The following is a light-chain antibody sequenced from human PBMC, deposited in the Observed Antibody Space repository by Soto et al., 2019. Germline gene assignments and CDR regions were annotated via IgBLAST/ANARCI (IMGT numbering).Light chain of an antibody. V-gene: IGLV2-14*01. Sequence: QSALTQPASVSGSPGQSITISCTGTSSDVGGYKYVSWYQHHPGKAPKLMIYDVSSRPSGVSTRFSGSKSGNTASLTISGLQGDDEADYYCSSYTSSSTFVFGTGTKLTVL. J-gene: IGLJ1*01. CDR3: SSYTSSSTFV. CDR1: SSDVGGYKY. CDR2: DVS.